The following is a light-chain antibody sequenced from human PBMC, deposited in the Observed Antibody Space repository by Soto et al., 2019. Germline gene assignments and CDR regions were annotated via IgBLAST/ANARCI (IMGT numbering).Light chain of an antibody. CDR3: QHYYSTPPT. CDR1: QSVLYSSNNKNY. Sequence: DIAMTQSPDSLAVSLGERATINCRSSQSVLYSSNNKNYLAWYQQKPGQPPKLLIYWASTRESGVPDRFSGSGSGTDFTLTISSLQAEDVAVYYCQHYYSTPPTFGGGTKVEIK. J-gene: IGKJ4*01. V-gene: IGKV4-1*01. CDR2: WAS.